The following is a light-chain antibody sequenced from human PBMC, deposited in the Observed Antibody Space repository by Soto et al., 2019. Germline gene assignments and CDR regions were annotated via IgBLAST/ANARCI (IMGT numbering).Light chain of an antibody. J-gene: IGLJ3*02. V-gene: IGLV2-11*01. CDR2: DVT. CDR1: SSDVGGYNH. Sequence: QSALTQPRSVSGSPGQSVAISCTGTSSDVGGYNHVSWYQQHPDKAPKLMIYDVTKRPSGVPDRFSGSKSGNTASLTISGLQAEDEADYYCCSFAASFTWVFGGGTKLTVL. CDR3: CSFAASFTWV.